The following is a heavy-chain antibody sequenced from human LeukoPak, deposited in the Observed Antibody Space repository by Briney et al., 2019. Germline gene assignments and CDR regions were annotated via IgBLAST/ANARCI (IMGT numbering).Heavy chain of an antibody. CDR2: IKQDGGEV. V-gene: IGHV3-7*05. J-gene: IGHJ4*02. Sequence: PGGSLRLSCAASGFTFSAYWMAWVRQAPGKGLEWVASIKQDGGEVFYVDSVMGRFTISRDNAQNSLYLQMNSLRADDTAIYYCAREVHATYDYWGQGTLVTVSS. CDR3: AREVHATYDY. D-gene: IGHD4/OR15-4a*01. CDR1: GFTFSAYW.